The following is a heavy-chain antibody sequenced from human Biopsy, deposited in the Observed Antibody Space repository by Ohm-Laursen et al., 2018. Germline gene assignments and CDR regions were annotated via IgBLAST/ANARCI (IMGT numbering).Heavy chain of an antibody. D-gene: IGHD3-16*01. CDR2: LHDRGVT. CDR1: GFTFSRSV. Sequence: SLRLSCSASGFTFSRSVMHWVRQAPGKGLEWVSSLHDRGVTYYADSVKGRFTISGDNSKNTLYLQMNGLRAEDTAVYFCQGGHLPPGQFYGVDAWGQGTTVTVSS. CDR3: QGGHLPPGQFYGVDA. J-gene: IGHJ6*02. V-gene: IGHV3-53*01.